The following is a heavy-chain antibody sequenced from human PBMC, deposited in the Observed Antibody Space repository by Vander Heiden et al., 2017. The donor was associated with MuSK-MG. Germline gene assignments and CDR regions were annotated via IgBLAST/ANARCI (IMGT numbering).Heavy chain of an antibody. D-gene: IGHD3-3*01. V-gene: IGHV3-23*04. CDR2: ITGSDIST. Sequence: EVQLVESGGGLVQPGGSLRLSCADSGFTFSTYAMSWVRQAPGKGLEWVSLITGSDISTYYADSVKGRLTISRDNSKNTLYLQMNNLRAEDTAVYYCAKLGGPGVVTRNWFDPWGQGTLVTVSS. CDR1: GFTFSTYA. J-gene: IGHJ5*02. CDR3: AKLGGPGVVTRNWFDP.